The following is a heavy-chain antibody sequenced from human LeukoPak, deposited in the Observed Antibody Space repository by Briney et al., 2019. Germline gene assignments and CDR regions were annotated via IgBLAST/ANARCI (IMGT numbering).Heavy chain of an antibody. CDR2: IYYSGST. CDR1: GGSVSSNNYY. V-gene: IGHV4-39*07. Sequence: PSETLSLTCTVSGGSVSSNNYYWGWIRQPPGKGLEWIGTIYYSGSTYYNPSLKSRVTISVDTSKNQFSLNLSSVAAADTAVYYCAREVTYYYDSSVYSLTLRYYYYMDVWGKGTTVTISS. D-gene: IGHD3-22*01. CDR3: AREVTYYYDSSVYSLTLRYYYYMDV. J-gene: IGHJ6*03.